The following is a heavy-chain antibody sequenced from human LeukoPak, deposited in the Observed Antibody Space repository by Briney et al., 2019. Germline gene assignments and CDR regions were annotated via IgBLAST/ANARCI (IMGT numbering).Heavy chain of an antibody. CDR1: GFTFSSYE. CDR2: ISSSGSTI. D-gene: IGHD3-10*01. V-gene: IGHV3-48*03. J-gene: IGHJ6*04. Sequence: PGGSLRLSCAASGFTFSSYEVNWVRQAPGKGLEWVSYISSSGSTIYYADSVKGRFTISRDNAKNSLYLQMNSLRAEDTAVYYCARENGSGSYEFLYYYYGMDVWGKGTTVTVSS. CDR3: ARENGSGSYEFLYYYYGMDV.